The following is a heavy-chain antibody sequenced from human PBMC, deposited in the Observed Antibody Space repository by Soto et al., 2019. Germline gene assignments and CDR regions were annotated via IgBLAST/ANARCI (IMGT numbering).Heavy chain of an antibody. D-gene: IGHD3-22*01. CDR3: ARGLSLYYYDSSGYCAFQH. CDR1: GGSFSGYY. V-gene: IGHV4-34*01. J-gene: IGHJ1*01. CDR2: INHSGST. Sequence: SETLSLTCAVYGGSFSGYYWSWIRQPPGKRLEWIGEINHSGSTNYNPSLKSRVTISVDTSKNQFSLKLSSVTAADTAVYYCARGLSLYYYDSSGYCAFQHWGQGTLVTVSS.